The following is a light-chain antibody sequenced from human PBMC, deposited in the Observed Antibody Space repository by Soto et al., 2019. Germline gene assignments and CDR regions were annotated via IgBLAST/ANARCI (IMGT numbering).Light chain of an antibody. J-gene: IGKJ3*01. Sequence: IVLTQSPGTLSLSPGERATLSCRSSQSVSSSYLAWYQQKPGQAPRLLIYGASSRATGIPDRFSGSGSGTDFTLTISRLEPEDFAVYYCQQYGSSPEVTFGPGTKVD. CDR2: GAS. V-gene: IGKV3-20*01. CDR3: QQYGSSPEVT. CDR1: QSVSSSY.